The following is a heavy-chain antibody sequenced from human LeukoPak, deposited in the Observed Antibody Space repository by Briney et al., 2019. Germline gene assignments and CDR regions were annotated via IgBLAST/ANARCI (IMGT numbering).Heavy chain of an antibody. CDR3: ARGYSGYDYGVFY. J-gene: IGHJ4*02. Sequence: SETLSLTCTVSGGSISSYYWSWIRQPPGNGLERIGYIYYSGSTNYNPSLKSRVTLSVDTSKNQFSLELSSVTAADTAVYYCARGYSGYDYGVFYWGQGTLVTVFS. D-gene: IGHD5-12*01. CDR2: IYYSGST. V-gene: IGHV4-59*01. CDR1: GGSISSYY.